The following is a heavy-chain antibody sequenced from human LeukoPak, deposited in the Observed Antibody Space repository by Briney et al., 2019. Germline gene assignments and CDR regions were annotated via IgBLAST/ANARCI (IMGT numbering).Heavy chain of an antibody. CDR1: GGSFSGYY. V-gene: IGHV4-34*01. CDR3: ARSDTYSGYDPFDY. J-gene: IGHJ4*02. Sequence: PSETLSLTCAVYGGSFSGYYWSWIRQPPGKGLEWIGEINHSGSTNYNPSLKSRVTISVDTSKNQFSLKLSSVTAADTAVYYCARSDTYSGYDPFDYWGQGTLATVSS. CDR2: INHSGST. D-gene: IGHD5-12*01.